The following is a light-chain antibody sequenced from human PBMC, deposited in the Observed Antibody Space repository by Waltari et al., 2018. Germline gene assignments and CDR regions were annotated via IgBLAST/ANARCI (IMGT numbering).Light chain of an antibody. CDR1: QAIGTD. CDR3: LQDHTYPLT. J-gene: IGKJ4*01. V-gene: IGKV1-6*01. CDR2: GAS. Sequence: AIHMTQSPSSLSASLGDRVTITCRASQAIGTDLGWYQQKPGKAPKILISGASTLQTGVPSRFSGTGSDTDFTLTISGLQPEDFATYYCLQDHTYPLTFGGGTKVEIK.